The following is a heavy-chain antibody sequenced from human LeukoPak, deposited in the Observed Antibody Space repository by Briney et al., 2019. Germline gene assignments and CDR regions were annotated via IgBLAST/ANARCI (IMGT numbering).Heavy chain of an antibody. Sequence: NASQTLSLTCTVSGGSISSGSYYWSWIRQPAGKGLEWIGRIYTSGSTNYNPSLKSRVTISVDTSKNQFSLKLSSVTAADTAVYYCASGRVRWFDPWGQGTLVTVSS. CDR2: IYTSGST. CDR3: ASGRVRWFDP. CDR1: GGSISSGSYY. J-gene: IGHJ5*02. V-gene: IGHV4-61*02.